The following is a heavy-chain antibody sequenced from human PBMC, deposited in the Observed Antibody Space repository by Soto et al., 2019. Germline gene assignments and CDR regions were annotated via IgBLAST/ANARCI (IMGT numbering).Heavy chain of an antibody. J-gene: IGHJ4*02. Sequence: QVQLVQSGAEVKKPGSSVKVSCKASGGTFSSYAISWVRQAPGQGLEWMGGIIPIFGTTNYAQKFQGRVTITADESTSTAYMELSSLRSEDTAVYYCARGRGATVTLVGPFDYWGQGTLVTVSS. CDR1: GGTFSSYA. D-gene: IGHD4-17*01. V-gene: IGHV1-69*12. CDR3: ARGRGATVTLVGPFDY. CDR2: IIPIFGTT.